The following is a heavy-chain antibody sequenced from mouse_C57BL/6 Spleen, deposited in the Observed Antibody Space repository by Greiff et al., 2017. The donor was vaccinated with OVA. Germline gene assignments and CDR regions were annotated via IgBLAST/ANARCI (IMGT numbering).Heavy chain of an antibody. CDR1: GYTFTSYW. J-gene: IGHJ2*01. CDR2: IDPSDSDT. V-gene: IGHV1-52*01. Sequence: VQLQQPGAELVRPGSSVKLSCKASGYTFTSYWMHWVKQRPVQGLEWIGNIDPSDSDTHYNQKFKDKATLTADKSSSTAYMQLSSLTSEDSAVYNCARNYGTSFDYWGQGTTLTVSS. D-gene: IGHD1-1*01. CDR3: ARNYGTSFDY.